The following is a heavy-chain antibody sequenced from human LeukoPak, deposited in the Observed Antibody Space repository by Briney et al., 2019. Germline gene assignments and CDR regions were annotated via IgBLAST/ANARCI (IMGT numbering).Heavy chain of an antibody. V-gene: IGHV3-53*01. CDR3: AKAKGSGLKWYFDY. CDR1: GFTVSSNY. D-gene: IGHD6-19*01. J-gene: IGHJ4*02. CDR2: IYSGGST. Sequence: QPGGSLRLSCAASGFTVSSNYMSWVRQAPGKGLEWVSVIYSGGSTYYADSVKGRFTISRDNSKNTLYLQMNSLRAEDTAVYYCAKAKGSGLKWYFDYWGQGTLVTVSS.